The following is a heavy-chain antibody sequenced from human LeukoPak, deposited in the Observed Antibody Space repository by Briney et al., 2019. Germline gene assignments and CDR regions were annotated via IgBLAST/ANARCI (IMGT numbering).Heavy chain of an antibody. J-gene: IGHJ2*01. CDR3: AKNMGYGDYWYFDL. Sequence: GASVKVSCKASGYTFIDYYIHWVRQAPGEGLEWMGWINPNSGGTNYAQKLQGSVTMTRDTSISTAYMELTRLNSDDTAVYYCAKNMGYGDYWYFDLWGRGTLVTVSS. CDR1: GYTFIDYY. CDR2: INPNSGGT. D-gene: IGHD4-17*01. V-gene: IGHV1-2*02.